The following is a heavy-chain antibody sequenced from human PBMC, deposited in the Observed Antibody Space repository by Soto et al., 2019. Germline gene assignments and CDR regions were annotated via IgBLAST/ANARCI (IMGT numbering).Heavy chain of an antibody. Sequence: SETLSLTCTVSGGSISSGGYYWSWIRQHPGKGLEWIGYIYYSGSTYYNPSLKSRVTISVDTSKNQFSLKLSSVTAADTAVYYSARDIAAAGSNRLDPWGQGTLVTVYS. D-gene: IGHD6-13*01. CDR1: GGSISSGGYY. V-gene: IGHV4-31*03. J-gene: IGHJ5*02. CDR2: IYYSGST. CDR3: ARDIAAAGSNRLDP.